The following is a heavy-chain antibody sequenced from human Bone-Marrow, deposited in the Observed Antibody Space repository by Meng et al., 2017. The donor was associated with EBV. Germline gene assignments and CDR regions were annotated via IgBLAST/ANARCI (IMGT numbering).Heavy chain of an antibody. CDR3: ARDLGITGTVLGY. CDR1: EFSFSNYV. CDR2: ISYDGSKK. Sequence: QVQLVESGGGVVQAGRALGLACAASEFSFSNYVMHWVRQAPGKGLEWVAVISYDGSKKYYADSVKGRFTISRDNSKNTLYLQMSSLRPEDTAVYYCARDLGITGTVLGYWGQGTLVTVSS. V-gene: IGHV3-30-3*01. J-gene: IGHJ4*02. D-gene: IGHD1-20*01.